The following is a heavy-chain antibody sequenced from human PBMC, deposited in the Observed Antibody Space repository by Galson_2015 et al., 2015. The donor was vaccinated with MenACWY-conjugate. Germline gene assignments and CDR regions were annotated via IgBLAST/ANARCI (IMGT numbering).Heavy chain of an antibody. Sequence: SVKVSCKASGGTFSSYTISWVRQAPGQGLEWMGRIIPILGIANYAQKFQGRVTITADKSTSTAYMELSSLRSEDTAVYYCARSSNVEIVATIRFYYYGMDVWGQGTTVTVSS. CDR1: GGTFSSYT. V-gene: IGHV1-69*02. CDR3: ARSSNVEIVATIRFYYYGMDV. J-gene: IGHJ6*02. CDR2: IIPILGIA. D-gene: IGHD5-12*01.